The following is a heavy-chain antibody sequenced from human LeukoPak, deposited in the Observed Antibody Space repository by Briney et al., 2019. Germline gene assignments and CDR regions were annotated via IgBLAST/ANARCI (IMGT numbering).Heavy chain of an antibody. J-gene: IGHJ4*02. CDR2: IRYDGSNK. V-gene: IGHV3-30*02. Sequence: PGGSLRLSCAASGFTFSSYGMHWVRQAPGKGLEWVAFIRYDGSNKYYADSVKGRFTISRDNSKNTLYLQMNSLRAEDTAVYYCAKDIKYCSSTSCYDEYYFDYWGQGTLVTVSS. D-gene: IGHD2-2*01. CDR1: GFTFSSYG. CDR3: AKDIKYCSSTSCYDEYYFDY.